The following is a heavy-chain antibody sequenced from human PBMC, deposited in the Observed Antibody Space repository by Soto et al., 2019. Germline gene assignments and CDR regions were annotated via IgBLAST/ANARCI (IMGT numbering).Heavy chain of an antibody. Sequence: VKVSCKASGGTFSSYAISWVRQAPGQGLEWMGGIIPIFGTANYAQKFQGRVTITADKSTSTAYMELSSLRSEDTAVYYCARETSRDGYKELDYWGQGTLVTVSS. CDR1: GGTFSSYA. V-gene: IGHV1-69*13. D-gene: IGHD5-12*01. CDR2: IIPIFGTA. CDR3: ARETSRDGYKELDY. J-gene: IGHJ4*02.